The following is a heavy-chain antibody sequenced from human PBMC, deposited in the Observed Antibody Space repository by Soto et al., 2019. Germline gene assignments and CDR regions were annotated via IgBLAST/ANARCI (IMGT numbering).Heavy chain of an antibody. CDR3: AREEYSSSSCLYDY. V-gene: IGHV1-69*08. Sequence: QVQLVQSGAEVKKPGSSVKVSCKASGGTFSSYTISWVRQAPGQGLEWMGRIIPILGIANYAQKFQGRVTITADKSPSTAYMELSSLRSEDTAVYYCAREEYSSSSCLYDYWGQGTLVTVSS. CDR2: IIPILGIA. J-gene: IGHJ4*02. D-gene: IGHD6-6*01. CDR1: GGTFSSYT.